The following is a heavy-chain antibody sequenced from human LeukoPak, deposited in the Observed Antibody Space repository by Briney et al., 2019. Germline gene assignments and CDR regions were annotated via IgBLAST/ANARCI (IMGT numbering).Heavy chain of an antibody. CDR3: ARLREIPVFGVVTKSTSYFDY. D-gene: IGHD3-3*01. CDR1: GFTFSTYW. J-gene: IGHJ4*02. CDR2: IKEDESER. V-gene: IGHV3-7*01. Sequence: PGGSLRLSCAASGFTFSTYWMSWVRQAPGKGLEWVANIKEDESERNYVDSVKGRFTISRDNAKNSLYLQMNSLRAEDTAVYYCARLREIPVFGVVTKSTSYFDYWGQGTLVTVSS.